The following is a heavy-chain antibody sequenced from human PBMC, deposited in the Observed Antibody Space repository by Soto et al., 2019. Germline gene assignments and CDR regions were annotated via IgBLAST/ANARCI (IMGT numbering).Heavy chain of an antibody. V-gene: IGHV4-59*01. J-gene: IGHJ4*02. Sequence: SETLALTCTVSGCSISSYYWSWIRQPPGKGLEWIGYIYYSGSTNYNPSLKSRVTISVDTSKNQFSLKLSSVTAADTAVYYCARVNSSGWYVDYWGQGTLVTVSS. CDR3: ARVNSSGWYVDY. D-gene: IGHD6-19*01. CDR2: IYYSGST. CDR1: GCSISSYY.